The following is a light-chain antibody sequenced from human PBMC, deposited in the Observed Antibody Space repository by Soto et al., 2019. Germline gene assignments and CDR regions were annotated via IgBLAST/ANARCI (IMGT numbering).Light chain of an antibody. CDR3: SSYTSSSTLGV. Sequence: QSVLTQPASVSGSPGHSITISCTGTSSDVGGYNYVSWYQQHPGKAPKLRIYDVSNRPSGVSNRFSGSKSGNTASLTISGLQAEDEADYYCSSYTSSSTLGVFGGGTQLTVL. CDR1: SSDVGGYNY. J-gene: IGLJ2*01. CDR2: DVS. V-gene: IGLV2-14*01.